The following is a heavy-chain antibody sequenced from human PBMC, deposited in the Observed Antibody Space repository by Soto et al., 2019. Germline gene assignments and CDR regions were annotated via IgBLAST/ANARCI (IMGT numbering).Heavy chain of an antibody. V-gene: IGHV4-34*01. J-gene: IGHJ5*02. CDR2: INHSGST. Sequence: SETLSLTCAVYGGSFSGYYWSWIRQPPGKGLEWIREINHSGSTNYNPSLKSRVTISVDTSKNQFSLNLSSVTAADTAVYYCGRGRELERRPGSWFDPCGQGTLVAVSS. CDR1: GGSFSGYY. D-gene: IGHD1-1*01. CDR3: GRGRELERRPGSWFDP.